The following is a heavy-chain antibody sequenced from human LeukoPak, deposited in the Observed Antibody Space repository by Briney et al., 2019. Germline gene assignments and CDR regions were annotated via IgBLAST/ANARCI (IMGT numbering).Heavy chain of an antibody. Sequence: GGSLRLYCAASGFTFSSYAMSWVRPAPGKGLEWCSAISGSGGSTYYADSVKGRFTIARDNSKNTLYLQMNSLRVEETAVYYCAKDLAPVYGDYGYFYYGMAVWGQGTTVTVSS. V-gene: IGHV3-23*01. CDR3: AKDLAPVYGDYGYFYYGMAV. CDR1: GFTFSSYA. CDR2: ISGSGGST. J-gene: IGHJ6*02. D-gene: IGHD4-17*01.